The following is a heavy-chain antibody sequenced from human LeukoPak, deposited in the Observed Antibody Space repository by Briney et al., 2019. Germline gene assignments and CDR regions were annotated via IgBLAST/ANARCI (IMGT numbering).Heavy chain of an antibody. CDR1: GYTFTSYG. Sequence: ASVKVSCKASGYTFTSYGISWVRQAPGQGLEWMGWISAYNGNTNYAQELQGRVTMTTDTSTSTAYMELRSLRSDDTAVYYCARDLRGGSSSWLPFWTLWGQGTLVTVSS. CDR3: ARDLRGGSSSWLPFWTL. CDR2: ISAYNGNT. V-gene: IGHV1-18*01. J-gene: IGHJ4*02. D-gene: IGHD6-13*01.